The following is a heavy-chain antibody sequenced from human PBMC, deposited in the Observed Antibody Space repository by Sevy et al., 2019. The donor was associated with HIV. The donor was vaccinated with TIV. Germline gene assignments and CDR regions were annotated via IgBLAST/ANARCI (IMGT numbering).Heavy chain of an antibody. V-gene: IGHV3-9*02. CDR1: GFTSDDYA. J-gene: IGHJ4*02. D-gene: IGHD3-16*02. CDR2: ISWNSGSI. CDR3: AKGAGGIYPYYFDY. Sequence: GGSLRLSCAASGFTSDDYAMHWVRQAPGKGLEWVSGISWNSGSIGYADSVKGRFTISRDNAKNSLYLQMNSLRAEDMALYYCAKGAGGIYPYYFDYWGQGTLVTVSS.